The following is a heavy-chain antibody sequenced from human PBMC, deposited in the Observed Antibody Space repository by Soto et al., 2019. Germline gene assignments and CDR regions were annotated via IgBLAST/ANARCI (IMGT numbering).Heavy chain of an antibody. CDR1: GFTFSSYW. CDR2: INSDGSST. J-gene: IGHJ6*02. D-gene: IGHD2-21*02. Sequence: QPGGSLRLSCAASGFTFSSYWMHWVRQAPGKGLVWVSRINSDGSSTSYADSVKGRFTISRDNAKNTLYLQMNSLRAEGTAVYYCAREGYCGGDCYYYYYYGMDVWGQGTTVTVSS. V-gene: IGHV3-74*01. CDR3: AREGYCGGDCYYYYYYGMDV.